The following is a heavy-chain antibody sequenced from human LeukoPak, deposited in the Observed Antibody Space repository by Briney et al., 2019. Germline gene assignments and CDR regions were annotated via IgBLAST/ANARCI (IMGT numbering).Heavy chain of an antibody. V-gene: IGHV1-69*13. D-gene: IGHD2-2*01. Sequence: ASVKVSXKASGGTFSSYAISWMRQAPGQGLEWMGGIIPIFGTANYAQKFQGRVTITADESTSTAYMELSSLRSEDTAVYYCAVGYCSSTSCYDYDYWGQGTLVTVSS. CDR1: GGTFSSYA. CDR2: IIPIFGTA. CDR3: AVGYCSSTSCYDYDY. J-gene: IGHJ4*02.